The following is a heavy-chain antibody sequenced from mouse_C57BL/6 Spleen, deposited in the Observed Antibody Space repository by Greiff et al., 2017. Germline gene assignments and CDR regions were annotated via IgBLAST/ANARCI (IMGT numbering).Heavy chain of an antibody. CDR3: ARSGDGYYYYFDY. Sequence: QVQLKQSGAELVKPGASVKISCKASGYAFSSYWMNWVKQRPGKGLEWIGQIYPGDGDTNYNGKFKGKATLTADKSSSTAYMQRSSLTSEDSAVYFCARSGDGYYYYFDYWSQGTTLTVSS. CDR1: GYAFSSYW. CDR2: IYPGDGDT. J-gene: IGHJ2*01. D-gene: IGHD2-3*01. V-gene: IGHV1-80*01.